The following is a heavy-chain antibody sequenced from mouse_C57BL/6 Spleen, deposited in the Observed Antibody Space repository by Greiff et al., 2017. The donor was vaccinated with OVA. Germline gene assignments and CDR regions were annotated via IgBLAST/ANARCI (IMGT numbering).Heavy chain of an antibody. Sequence: VKLQESGAELVKPGASVKISCKASGYAFSSYWMNWVKQRPGKGLEWIGQIYPGDGDTNYNGKFKGKATLTADKSSSTAYMQLSSLTSEDSAVYFCARRGYGSGYFDVWGTGTTVTVSS. V-gene: IGHV1-80*01. D-gene: IGHD1-1*01. J-gene: IGHJ1*03. CDR2: IYPGDGDT. CDR1: GYAFSSYW. CDR3: ARRGYGSGYFDV.